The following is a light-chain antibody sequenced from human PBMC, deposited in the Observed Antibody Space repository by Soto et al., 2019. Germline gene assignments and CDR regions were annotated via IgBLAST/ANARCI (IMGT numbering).Light chain of an antibody. V-gene: IGLV2-11*01. J-gene: IGLJ1*01. Sequence: QSVLTQPRSVSGSPGQSITISRTGSSSDVGGYEYVSWFQQDPGKAPKLMIYDVSARPSGVPNRFSGSKSGSTASLTISGLQADDEGDYYCCSYAGSYTYVSGTGTKVTVL. CDR3: CSYAGSYTYV. CDR1: SSDVGGYEY. CDR2: DVS.